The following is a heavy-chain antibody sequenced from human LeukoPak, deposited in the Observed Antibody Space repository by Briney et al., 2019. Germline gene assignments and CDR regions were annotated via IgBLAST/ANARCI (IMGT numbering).Heavy chain of an antibody. J-gene: IGHJ6*03. Sequence: ASVKVSCKASGYIFTSYYMHWVRQAPGQGLEWMGIINPSGGSTSYAQKFQGRVTMTRDMSTSTVYMELSSLRSEDTAVYYCARGPTVTLVDYYYYYYMDVWGKGTTVTISS. CDR1: GYIFTSYY. V-gene: IGHV1-46*01. D-gene: IGHD4-17*01. CDR2: INPSGGST. CDR3: ARGPTVTLVDYYYYYYMDV.